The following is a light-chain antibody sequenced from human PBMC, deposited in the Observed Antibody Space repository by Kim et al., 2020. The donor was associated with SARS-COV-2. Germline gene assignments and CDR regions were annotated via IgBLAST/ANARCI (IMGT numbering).Light chain of an antibody. V-gene: IGKV3-15*01. CDR2: GAS. CDR1: QSGHSY. CDR3: QHYNDWPYT. J-gene: IGKJ2*01. Sequence: VYPGETAALTCRASQSGHSYLVRYQQKTGQSPRLLIYGASTRAPGIPARFSGSGSGRECTLTISSLQSEDFAVYYCQHYNDWPYTFGLGTKLEI.